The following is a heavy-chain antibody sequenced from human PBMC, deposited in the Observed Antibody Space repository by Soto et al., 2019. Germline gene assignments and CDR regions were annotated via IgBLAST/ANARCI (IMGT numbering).Heavy chain of an antibody. CDR1: GYTFTSYY. CDR2: INPSGGST. J-gene: IGHJ1*01. Sequence: AAVKGSFKASGYTFTSYYMHWVRQAPGQVLDCMGIINPSGGSTSYAQNFQGRVTMTRDTATSTVYMELSSLRSEDTAVYYCARDHSSSYHLLEYFRHWGQGTLVTVSS. D-gene: IGHD6-13*01. CDR3: ARDHSSSYHLLEYFRH. V-gene: IGHV1-46*01.